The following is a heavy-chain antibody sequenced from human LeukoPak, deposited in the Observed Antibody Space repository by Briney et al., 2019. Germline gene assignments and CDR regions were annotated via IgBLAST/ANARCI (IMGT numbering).Heavy chain of an antibody. CDR1: GFTFSSSW. CDR2: IKQDGSEK. Sequence: GGSLRLTCAASGFTFSSSWMSWVRQAPGKGLEWVANIKQDGSEKYYVGSVKGRFTISRDNAKNSLYLQTDSLRAEDTAVYYCARDLRLDYWGQGTLVTVSS. J-gene: IGHJ4*02. CDR3: ARDLRLDY. V-gene: IGHV3-7*03.